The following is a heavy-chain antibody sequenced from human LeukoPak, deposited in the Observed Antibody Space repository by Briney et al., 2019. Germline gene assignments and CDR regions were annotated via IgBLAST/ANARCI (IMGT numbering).Heavy chain of an antibody. Sequence: SVKVSCKASGGTFSSYAISWVRQAPGQGLEWMGGIIPIFGTANYAQKFQGRVTITADKSTSTAYMELSSLRSEDTAVYYCARAPLGYSGGWYSDAFDIWGQGTMVTVSS. D-gene: IGHD6-19*01. CDR2: IIPIFGTA. V-gene: IGHV1-69*06. CDR1: GGTFSSYA. CDR3: ARAPLGYSGGWYSDAFDI. J-gene: IGHJ3*02.